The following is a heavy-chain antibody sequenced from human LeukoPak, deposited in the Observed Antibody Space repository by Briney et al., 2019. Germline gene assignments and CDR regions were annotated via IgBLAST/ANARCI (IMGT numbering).Heavy chain of an antibody. CDR2: IYYSGST. V-gene: IGHV4-39*01. J-gene: IGHJ4*02. Sequence: PSETLSLTCTVSGGSISSSSYYWGWVRQPPGKGLEWIGSIYYSGSTYYNPSLKSRVTISVDTSKDQFSLKLSSVTAADTAVYYRARQSPRRIFGVSTPVAYWGQGTLVTVSS. D-gene: IGHD3-3*01. CDR3: ARQSPRRIFGVSTPVAY. CDR1: GGSISSSSYY.